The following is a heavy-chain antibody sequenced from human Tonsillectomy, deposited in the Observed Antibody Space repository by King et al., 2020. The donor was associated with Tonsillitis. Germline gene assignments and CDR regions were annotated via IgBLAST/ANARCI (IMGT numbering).Heavy chain of an antibody. D-gene: IGHD1-26*01. CDR2: IYYSGST. Sequence: LQLQESGPGLVKPSETLSLTCSVSRGSISSTTYYWGWIRQPPGKGLEWIVSIYYSGSTYYNPSLRSRVTISVDTSKNQVSLKLSSVTAADTAIYYCARRGYSGTYSWNWFDPWGQGTLVTVSS. J-gene: IGHJ5*02. V-gene: IGHV4-39*01. CDR1: RGSISSTTYY. CDR3: ARRGYSGTYSWNWFDP.